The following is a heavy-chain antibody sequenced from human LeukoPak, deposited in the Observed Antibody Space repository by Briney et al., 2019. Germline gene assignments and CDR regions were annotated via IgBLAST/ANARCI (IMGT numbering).Heavy chain of an antibody. J-gene: IGHJ4*02. V-gene: IGHV6-1*01. CDR2: TYYRSKWYN. Sequence: SQTLSLTCAISRDSVSSNSAAWNWIRQSPSRGLEWLGRTYYRSKWYNDYAVSVKSRITINPDTSKNQLSLQLNSVTPEDTAVYYCAREIGSVGGNSFDYWGQGTLVTVSS. CDR1: RDSVSSNSAA. CDR3: AREIGSVGGNSFDY. D-gene: IGHD4-23*01.